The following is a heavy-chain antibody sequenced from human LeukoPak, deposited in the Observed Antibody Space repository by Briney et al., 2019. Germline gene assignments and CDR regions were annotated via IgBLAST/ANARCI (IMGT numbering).Heavy chain of an antibody. V-gene: IGHV4-34*01. CDR2: INHSGST. J-gene: IGHJ5*02. CDR3: ARTATWIQRGFDP. Sequence: PSETLSLTCAVYGGSFSGYYWSWIRQPPGKGLEWIGEINHSGSTNYNPSLKSRVTISVDTSKNQFSLKLGSVTAADTAVYYCARTATWIQRGFDPWGQGTLVTVSS. CDR1: GGSFSGYY. D-gene: IGHD5-18*01.